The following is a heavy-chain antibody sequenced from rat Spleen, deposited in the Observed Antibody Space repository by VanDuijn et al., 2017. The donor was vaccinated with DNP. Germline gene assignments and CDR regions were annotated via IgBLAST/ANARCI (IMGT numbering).Heavy chain of an antibody. J-gene: IGHJ1*01. Sequence: EVQLVESGGDLVQPGRSLKLSCVASGFTFNNYWMTWIRQVPGKGLEWVASITSSGGGTYYPDSVKGRFTISRDNAKNTLYLQMNSLRSEDTATYYCARRGYYGSYWYFDFWGPGTMVTVSS. CDR1: GFTFNNYW. V-gene: IGHV5-31*01. CDR2: ITSSGGGT. CDR3: ARRGYYGSYWYFDF. D-gene: IGHD1-6*01.